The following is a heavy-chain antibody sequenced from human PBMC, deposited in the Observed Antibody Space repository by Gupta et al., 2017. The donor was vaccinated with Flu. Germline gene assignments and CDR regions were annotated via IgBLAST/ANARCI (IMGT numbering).Heavy chain of an antibody. D-gene: IGHD1-1*01. CDR3: AGTSYFHYGMDV. Sequence: QVQLVESGGGLVKPGGSLRLSCAASGFTFTDYYMSWLRQAPGKGLEWVSYISSGGTIIYYADSVKGRFTISRDNAKNSLYLQMNSLRAEDTAVYYCAGTSYFHYGMDVWGQGTTVTVSS. CDR1: GFTFTDYY. J-gene: IGHJ6*02. CDR2: ISSGGTII. V-gene: IGHV3-11*01.